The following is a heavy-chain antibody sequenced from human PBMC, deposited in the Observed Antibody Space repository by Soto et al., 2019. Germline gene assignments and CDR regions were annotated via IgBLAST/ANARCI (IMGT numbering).Heavy chain of an antibody. CDR2: IIPIFGTA. V-gene: IGHV1-69*13. CDR3: ASGAGGPNWQQLVNWFDP. J-gene: IGHJ5*02. Sequence: SVKVSCKASGGTFSSYAISWVRQAPGQGLEWMGGIIPIFGTANYAQKFQGRVTITADESTSTAYMELSSLRSEDTAVYYCASGAGGPNWQQLVNWFDPWGQGTLVTVSS. D-gene: IGHD6-13*01. CDR1: GGTFSSYA.